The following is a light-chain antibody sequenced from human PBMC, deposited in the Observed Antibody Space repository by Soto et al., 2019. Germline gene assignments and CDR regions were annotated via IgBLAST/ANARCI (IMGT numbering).Light chain of an antibody. J-gene: IGKJ4*01. Sequence: EVVMTQSPATLSVSPGEGATLSCRASQSVNTNLAWYQQRPGQAPRLLIFDASTRATDIPARFSGSGSGTEFTLTISSLQSEDFALYYCQQYDNWPPLTFGGGTKVEIK. CDR1: QSVNTN. CDR2: DAS. CDR3: QQYDNWPPLT. V-gene: IGKV3-15*01.